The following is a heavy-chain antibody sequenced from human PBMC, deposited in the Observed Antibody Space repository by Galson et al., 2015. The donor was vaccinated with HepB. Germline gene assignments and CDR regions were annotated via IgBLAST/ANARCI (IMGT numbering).Heavy chain of an antibody. CDR2: ITPFFGTA. CDR3: AKVGHYDFWSGYPDPGGY. J-gene: IGHJ4*02. Sequence: SVKVSCKGSGGTFSRYAISWVRQAPGQGLEWMGGITPFFGTAKYAQKFQGRVTITADESTSTAYLELSSLRSEDTAVYYCAKVGHYDFWSGYPDPGGYWGQGTLVTASS. CDR1: GGTFSRYA. D-gene: IGHD3-3*01. V-gene: IGHV1-69*13.